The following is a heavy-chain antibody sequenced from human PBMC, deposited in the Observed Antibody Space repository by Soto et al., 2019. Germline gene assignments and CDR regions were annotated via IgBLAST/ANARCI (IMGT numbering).Heavy chain of an antibody. D-gene: IGHD4-17*01. J-gene: IGHJ4*02. CDR1: GFTFSSYS. CDR3: AREDYERDY. V-gene: IGHV3-48*01. Sequence: VGSLRLSCAASGFTFSSYSMNWVRQAPGKGLEWVSYISSSSSTIYYADSVKGRFTISRDNAKNSLYLQMNSLRAEDTAVYYCAREDYERDYWGQGTLVTVSS. CDR2: ISSSSSTI.